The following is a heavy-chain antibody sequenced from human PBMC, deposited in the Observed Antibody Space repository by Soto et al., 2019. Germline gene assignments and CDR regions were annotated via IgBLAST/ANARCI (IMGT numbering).Heavy chain of an antibody. CDR3: VKPPVITASYYYYDMDV. CDR1: GFTFSTYP. D-gene: IGHD4-4*01. V-gene: IGHV3-23*01. CDR2: ISGSGIST. J-gene: IGHJ6*02. Sequence: VGSLRLSCAASGFTFSTYPMSWVRQAPGKGLEWVSGISGSGISTYYTDSVKGRLTISRDNSKNTVFLQMNSLRDEDTAVYYCVKPPVITASYYYYDMDVWGQGTTVTVSS.